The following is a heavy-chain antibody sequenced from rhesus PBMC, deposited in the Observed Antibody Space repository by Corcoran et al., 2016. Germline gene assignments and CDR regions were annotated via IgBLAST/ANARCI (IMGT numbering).Heavy chain of an antibody. J-gene: IGHJ4*01. CDR1: GGSISGYH. D-gene: IGHD6-31*01. Sequence: QVQLQESGPGLVKPSETLSLTCAVSGGSISGYHWSWIRQPPGKGLEWIGYIGGSIASTPSNPSLQSLVTISTDTSKNQFSLKLSSVTAAGTAVYSCARKDSSGWYFDYWGQGVLVTVSS. CDR3: ARKDSSGWYFDY. V-gene: IGHV4-165*02. CDR2: IGGSIAST.